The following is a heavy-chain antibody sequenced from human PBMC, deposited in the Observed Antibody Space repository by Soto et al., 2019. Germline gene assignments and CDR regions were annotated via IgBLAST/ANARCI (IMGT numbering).Heavy chain of an antibody. CDR3: ARHISTSSSGNYYYYGMDV. D-gene: IGHD6-6*01. CDR2: IDPSDSYT. Sequence: PGESLKISCKGSGYSFTSYWISWVRQMPGKGLEWMGRIDPSDSYTNYSPSFQGHVTISADKSISTAYLQWSSLKASDTAMYYCARHISTSSSGNYYYYGMDVWGQGTTVTVSS. J-gene: IGHJ6*02. CDR1: GYSFTSYW. V-gene: IGHV5-10-1*01.